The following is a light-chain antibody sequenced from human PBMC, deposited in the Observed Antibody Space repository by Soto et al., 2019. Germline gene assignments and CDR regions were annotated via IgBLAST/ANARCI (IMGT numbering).Light chain of an antibody. CDR3: SSYTSKSTDV. CDR1: SSGVGGYNY. Sequence: QSALTQPASVSGSPGQAITISCTGTSSGVGGYNYVSWYQQHPGKAPKLMIYEVSNRPSGLSNHFSGSKSGNTASLTISGLQAEDEADYYCSSYTSKSTDVFGTGTKLTV. J-gene: IGLJ1*01. CDR2: EVS. V-gene: IGLV2-14*01.